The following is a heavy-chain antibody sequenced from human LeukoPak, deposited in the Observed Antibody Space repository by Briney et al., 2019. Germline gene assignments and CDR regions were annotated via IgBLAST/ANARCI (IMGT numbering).Heavy chain of an antibody. D-gene: IGHD5-18*01. CDR3: ARDKSYGHHHFDY. Sequence: GGSLRPSCAASGFTVSSNYMSWVRQAPGKGLEWVSVIYSGGSTYYADSVKGRFTIFRDNSKNTLYLQMNSLRAEDTAVYYCARDKSYGHHHFDYWGQGTLVTVSS. CDR1: GFTVSSNY. V-gene: IGHV3-66*01. J-gene: IGHJ4*02. CDR2: IYSGGST.